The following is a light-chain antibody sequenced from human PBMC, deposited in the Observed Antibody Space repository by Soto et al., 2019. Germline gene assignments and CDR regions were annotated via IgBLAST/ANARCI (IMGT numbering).Light chain of an antibody. V-gene: IGKV3-20*01. CDR2: GAS. CDR3: QQYGGSPRT. CDR1: QGIGDT. Sequence: EVVMRQSPATLSVSPGEGATISCRASQGIGDTLAWYQQKRGQAPRLLIHGASNRATGIPDRFSGSGSGTDFTLTITRLEPEDFAVYYCQQYGGSPRTFGQGTKVDIK. J-gene: IGKJ1*01.